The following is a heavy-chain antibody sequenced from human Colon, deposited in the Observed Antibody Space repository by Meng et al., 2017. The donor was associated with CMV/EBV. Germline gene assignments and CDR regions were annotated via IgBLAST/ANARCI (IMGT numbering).Heavy chain of an antibody. D-gene: IGHD6-6*01. J-gene: IGHJ4*02. V-gene: IGHV1-2*02. CDR1: GYYFSDFY. CDR3: ARDRDSSSWGFDF. Sequence: ASVKVSCKTSGYYFSDFYLHWVRQAPGQGLEWMGYITPKSGHSNYDEKFRGRVAMTSDTSTSTVYMELNSLTSDDTAVYFCARDRDSSSWGFDFRGQGTLVTVSS. CDR2: ITPKSGHS.